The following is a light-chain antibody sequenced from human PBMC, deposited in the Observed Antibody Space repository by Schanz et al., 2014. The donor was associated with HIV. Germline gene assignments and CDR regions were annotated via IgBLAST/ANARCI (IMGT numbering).Light chain of an antibody. V-gene: IGLV1-44*01. Sequence: QSVLTQPPSASGTPGQRVTISCSGSSSNIGSNTVNWYQQLPGTAPRLLIYSNNQRPSGVPGRLSGSKSGTSASLAISGLQSEDEADYYCATWDDALNAWVFGGGTKLTVL. CDR1: SSNIGSNT. CDR2: SNN. J-gene: IGLJ3*02. CDR3: ATWDDALNAWV.